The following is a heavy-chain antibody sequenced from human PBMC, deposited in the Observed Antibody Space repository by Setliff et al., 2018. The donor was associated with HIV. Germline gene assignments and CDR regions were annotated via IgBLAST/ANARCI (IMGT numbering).Heavy chain of an antibody. CDR2: IYTSGST. Sequence: TLSLTCTVSGGSISSGSYYWSWIRQPAGKGLEWIGRIYTSGSTNYNPSLKSRVTISVDTSKNQFSLKLSSVTAADTAVYYCARAGRVVVVAAPYYYYGMDVWGQGTTVTVSS. D-gene: IGHD2-15*01. J-gene: IGHJ6*02. CDR3: ARAGRVVVVAAPYYYYGMDV. CDR1: GGSISSGSYY. V-gene: IGHV4-61*02.